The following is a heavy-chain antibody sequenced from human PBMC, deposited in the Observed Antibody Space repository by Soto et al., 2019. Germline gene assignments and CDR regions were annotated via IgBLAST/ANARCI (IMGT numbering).Heavy chain of an antibody. CDR3: ARGLSPGVVIVHFDY. Sequence: SETLSLTCAVYGGSFSGYYWSWIRQPPGKGLEWIGEINHSGSTNYNPSLKSRVTISVDTSKNQFSLKLSSVTAADTAVYYCARGLSPGVVIVHFDYWGQGTLVTVSS. D-gene: IGHD3-3*01. V-gene: IGHV4-34*01. CDR2: INHSGST. J-gene: IGHJ4*02. CDR1: GGSFSGYY.